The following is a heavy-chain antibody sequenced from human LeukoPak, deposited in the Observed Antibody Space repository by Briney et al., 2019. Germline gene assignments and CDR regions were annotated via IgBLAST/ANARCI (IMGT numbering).Heavy chain of an antibody. CDR3: AKVLQEFTIFEVVIMTPPLY. Sequence: GGSLRLSCAASGFTFSSYAMSWVRQAPGKGLEWVSAISGSGGSTYYADSVKGRFTISRDNSKNTLYLQMNSLRAEDTAVYYCAKVLQEFTIFEVVIMTPPLYWGQGTLVTVSS. D-gene: IGHD3-3*01. CDR1: GFTFSSYA. J-gene: IGHJ4*02. V-gene: IGHV3-23*01. CDR2: ISGSGGST.